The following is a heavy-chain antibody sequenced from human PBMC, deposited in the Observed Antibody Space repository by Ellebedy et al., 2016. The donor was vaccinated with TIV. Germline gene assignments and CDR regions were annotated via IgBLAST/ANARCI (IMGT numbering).Heavy chain of an antibody. V-gene: IGHV4-34*01. CDR2: INHSGST. D-gene: IGHD6-13*01. Sequence: SETLSLXXAVYGGSFSGYYWSWIRQPPGKGLEWIGEINHSGSTNYNPSLKSRVTISVDTSKNQFSLKLSSVTAADTAVYYCARGRYSSSWYSNYYGMDVWGQGTTVTVSS. J-gene: IGHJ6*02. CDR3: ARGRYSSSWYSNYYGMDV. CDR1: GGSFSGYY.